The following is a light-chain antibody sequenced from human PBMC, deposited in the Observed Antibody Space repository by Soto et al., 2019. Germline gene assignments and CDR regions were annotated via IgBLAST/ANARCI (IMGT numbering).Light chain of an antibody. V-gene: IGLV2-14*01. Sequence: QSALTQPASVSGSPGQSITISCTGTSSDVGGYNYVSWYQHHPGKVPKLIIYEVSSRPSGVSNRFSGSKSGNTASLSIFGLQAEDEADYYCSSYTTSYTQVFGGGTQLTVL. CDR3: SSYTTSYTQV. CDR1: SSDVGGYNY. CDR2: EVS. J-gene: IGLJ3*02.